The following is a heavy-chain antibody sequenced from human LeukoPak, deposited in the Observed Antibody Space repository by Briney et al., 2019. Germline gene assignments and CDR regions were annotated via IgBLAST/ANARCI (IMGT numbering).Heavy chain of an antibody. CDR1: GGSFSGYY. J-gene: IGHJ6*03. V-gene: IGHV4-34*01. CDR2: INHSGST. Sequence: SETLSLTCAVYGGSFSGYYWSWIRQPPGKGLEWIGEINHSGSTNYNPSLKSRVTISVDTSKNQFSLKLSSVTAADTAVYYCARDGGYSYGLYYYYYYMDVWGKGTTVTISS. CDR3: ARDGGYSYGLYYYYYYMDV. D-gene: IGHD5-18*01.